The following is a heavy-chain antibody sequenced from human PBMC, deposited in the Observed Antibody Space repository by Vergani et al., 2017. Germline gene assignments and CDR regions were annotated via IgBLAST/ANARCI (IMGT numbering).Heavy chain of an antibody. CDR1: GGSFSGYY. V-gene: IGHV4-34*01. Sequence: QVQLQQWGAGLLKPSETLSLTCAVYGGSFSGYYWSWIRQPPGKGLEWIGEINHSGSTNYNPSLMSRVTISVDTSKNQFSLKLSSVTAADTAVYYCAVRPRVNLVGGEIVTKRTFDYWSQGSLVTVSS. CDR2: INHSGST. D-gene: IGHD3-10*01. CDR3: AVRPRVNLVGGEIVTKRTFDY. J-gene: IGHJ4*02.